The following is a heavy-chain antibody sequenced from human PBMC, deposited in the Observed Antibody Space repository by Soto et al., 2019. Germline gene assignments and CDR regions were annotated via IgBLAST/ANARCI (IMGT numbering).Heavy chain of an antibody. V-gene: IGHV1-18*01. CDR1: GYTFTSYG. CDR2: ISAYNGNT. Sequence: QVQLVQSGAEVKKPGASVKVSCKASGYTFTSYGISWVRQAPGQGLEWMGWISAYNGNTNYAQKLQGRVTMTTDTSTSTAYMELRSLRSDDTTVYYCARDPDYGDRDGSYYDYMDVWGKGTTVTVSS. J-gene: IGHJ6*03. D-gene: IGHD4-17*01. CDR3: ARDPDYGDRDGSYYDYMDV.